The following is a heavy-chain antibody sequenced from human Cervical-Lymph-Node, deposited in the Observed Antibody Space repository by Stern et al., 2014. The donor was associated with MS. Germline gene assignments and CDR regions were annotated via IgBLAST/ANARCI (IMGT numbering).Heavy chain of an antibody. CDR1: GFAFDDYA. Sequence: EVQLVESGGGLVQPGRSLRLSCAASGFAFDDYAMHWVRQAPGKGLEWVSGISWNSNSIAYVDSVKGRFTISRENAKNSLFLQMNSLRLEDTALYYCARTAIFGENWYFDLWGRGTLVTVSS. V-gene: IGHV3-9*01. CDR3: ARTAIFGENWYFDL. D-gene: IGHD3-3*01. CDR2: ISWNSNSI. J-gene: IGHJ2*01.